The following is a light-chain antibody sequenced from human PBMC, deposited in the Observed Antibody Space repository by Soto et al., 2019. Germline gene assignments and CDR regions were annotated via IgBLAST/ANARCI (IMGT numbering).Light chain of an antibody. J-gene: IGKJ4*01. CDR2: DAS. V-gene: IGKV3-11*01. CDR3: HQRSSWPLT. Sequence: EIVLTQSPATLSLSPGERATLSCRASQSISSYLAWYQQKPGQAPRLLIYDASNRAAGIPARFSGSGSGTDFTLTISSLEPEDFAVYYCHQRSSWPLTFGGGTKVDI. CDR1: QSISSY.